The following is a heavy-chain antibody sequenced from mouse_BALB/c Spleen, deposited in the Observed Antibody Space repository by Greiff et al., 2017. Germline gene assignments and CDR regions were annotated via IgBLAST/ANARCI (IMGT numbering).Heavy chain of an antibody. CDR2: IDPANGNT. Sequence: VQLKQSGAELVKPGASVKLSCTASGFNIKDTYMHWVKQRPEQGLEWIGRIDPANGNTKYDPKFQGKATITADTSSNTAYLQLSSLTSEDTAVYYCARGGFITTAAYFDVWGAGTTVTVSS. CDR3: ARGGFITTAAYFDV. CDR1: GFNIKDTY. J-gene: IGHJ1*01. V-gene: IGHV14-3*02. D-gene: IGHD1-2*01.